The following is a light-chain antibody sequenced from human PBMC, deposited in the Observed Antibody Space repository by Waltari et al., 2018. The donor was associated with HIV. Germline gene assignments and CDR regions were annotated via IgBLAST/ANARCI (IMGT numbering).Light chain of an antibody. Sequence: QSALTQPASVSGSPGQSITISCTGTSSDVGGYNYVSWYQQHPGNAPKLMIYDVSNRPSGVANLFSGSKSGNTASLTISGLQAEDEADYYCSSYTSSSTYVFGTGTKVTVL. CDR1: SSDVGGYNY. CDR3: SSYTSSSTYV. J-gene: IGLJ1*01. CDR2: DVS. V-gene: IGLV2-14*03.